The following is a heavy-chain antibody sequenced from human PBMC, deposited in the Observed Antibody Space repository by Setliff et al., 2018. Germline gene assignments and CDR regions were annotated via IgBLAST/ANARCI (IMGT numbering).Heavy chain of an antibody. CDR1: GFTFNAYA. D-gene: IGHD3-22*01. V-gene: IGHV3-23*01. CDR3: AKGQGQYYDSSGYYGRVLDY. Sequence: ETLRLSCAASGFTFNAYAMSWVRQAPGKGLEWVSAITFGSLSRYYADSVKGRFTISRDNSKNTLFLEMNSLRTEDTAVYYCAKGQGQYYDSSGYYGRVLDYWSQGTLVTVSS. CDR2: ITFGSLSR. J-gene: IGHJ4*02.